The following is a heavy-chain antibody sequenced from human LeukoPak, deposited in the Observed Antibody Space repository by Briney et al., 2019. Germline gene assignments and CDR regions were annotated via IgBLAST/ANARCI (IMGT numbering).Heavy chain of an antibody. CDR3: ARRWSSSWYGPEYFQH. Sequence: SETLSLTCTVSGGSISSSSYYWGWIRQPPGKGLEWIGSIYYSGSTYYNPSLKSRVTISVDTSKNQFSLKLSFVTAADTAVYYCARRWSSSWYGPEYFQHWGQGTLVTVSS. D-gene: IGHD6-13*01. CDR2: IYYSGST. V-gene: IGHV4-39*07. J-gene: IGHJ1*01. CDR1: GGSISSSSYY.